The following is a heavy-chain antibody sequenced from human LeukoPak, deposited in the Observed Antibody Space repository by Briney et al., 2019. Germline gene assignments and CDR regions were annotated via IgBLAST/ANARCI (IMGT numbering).Heavy chain of an antibody. D-gene: IGHD3-10*01. Sequence: SETLSLTCTVSGDSITSHYWNWIRQTPGEGLEWIGYIYHTGSTNYNPSLKSRGTISADTSNNRFSLRLYSVTAADTAVYYCARERGEGYWGQGILVTVSS. V-gene: IGHV4-59*11. CDR2: IYHTGST. CDR1: GDSITSHY. CDR3: ARERGEGY. J-gene: IGHJ4*02.